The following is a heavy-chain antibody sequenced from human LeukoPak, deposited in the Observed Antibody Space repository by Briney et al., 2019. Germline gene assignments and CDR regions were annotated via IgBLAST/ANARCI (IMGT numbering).Heavy chain of an antibody. CDR2: LRGNGDA. J-gene: IGHJ4*02. V-gene: IGHV3-23*01. CDR3: AKASWVSTADAVL. D-gene: IGHD3-16*01. Sequence: GGSLRLSCVASGFTFSSYAMSWVRGTPARGLEWVSSLRGNGDAFYADSVKGRFTLSRDESRNTVHLQLNKLRVEDTAIYYCAKASWVSTADAVLWGQGTVVTVPS. CDR1: GFTFSSYA.